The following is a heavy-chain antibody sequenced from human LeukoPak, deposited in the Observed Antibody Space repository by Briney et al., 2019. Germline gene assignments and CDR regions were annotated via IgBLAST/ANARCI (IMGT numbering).Heavy chain of an antibody. V-gene: IGHV5-51*01. CDR3: ARHRARDYEAYGWFDP. J-gene: IGHJ5*02. D-gene: IGHD4-17*01. Sequence: GESLKISCKASGYSFTSYWIAWVRQTPGKGLEWMGIIYPSDSSTGYGPSFQGQVTISADKSISTAYLQWSSLKASDTAMYYCARHRARDYEAYGWFDPWGQRTLVTVSS. CDR2: IYPSDSST. CDR1: GYSFTSYW.